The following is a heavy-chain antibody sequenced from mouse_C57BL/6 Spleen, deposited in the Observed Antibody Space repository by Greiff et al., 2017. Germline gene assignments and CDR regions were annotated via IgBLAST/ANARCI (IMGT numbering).Heavy chain of an antibody. CDR2: IYPGSGST. D-gene: IGHD1-1*02. J-gene: IGHJ1*03. V-gene: IGHV1-55*01. CDR1: GYTFTSYW. Sequence: QVQLKQPGAELVKPGASVKMSCKASGYTFTSYWITWVKQRPGQGLEWIGDIYPGSGSTNYNEKFKSKATLTVDTSSSTAYMQLSSLTSEDSAVYYCAREGLRWGYFDVWGTGTTVTVSS. CDR3: AREGLRWGYFDV.